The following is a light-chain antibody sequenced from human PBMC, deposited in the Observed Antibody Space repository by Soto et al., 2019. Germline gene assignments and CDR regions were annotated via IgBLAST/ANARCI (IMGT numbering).Light chain of an antibody. V-gene: IGLV2-14*01. Sequence: QSALTQPASVSGSPGQSITISCTGTSSDVGAYNYVSWYQQHPGKAPKVMIYEVSNRPSGVSNRFSGSKSGNTASLTISGLQAEDEADYYCSSYTSISTVVFGGRTKLTVL. CDR2: EVS. CDR1: SSDVGAYNY. J-gene: IGLJ2*01. CDR3: SSYTSISTVV.